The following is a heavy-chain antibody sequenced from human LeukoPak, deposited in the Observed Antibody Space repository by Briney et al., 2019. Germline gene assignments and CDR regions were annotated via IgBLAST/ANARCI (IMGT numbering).Heavy chain of an antibody. Sequence: GGSLRLSCAASGFTFSSYVMHWVRQAPGKGLEYVSAISSNGDSTYYANSVKGRFTISRDNSKNTLYLQMNSLRAEDTAVYYCAKGHSSGVFDYWGQGTLVTVSS. CDR1: GFTFSSYV. CDR3: AKGHSSGVFDY. CDR2: ISSNGDST. V-gene: IGHV3-64*01. D-gene: IGHD6-19*01. J-gene: IGHJ4*02.